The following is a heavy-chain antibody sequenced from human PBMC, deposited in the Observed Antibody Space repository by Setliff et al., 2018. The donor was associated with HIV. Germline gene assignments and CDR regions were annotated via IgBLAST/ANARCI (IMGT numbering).Heavy chain of an antibody. J-gene: IGHJ4*02. CDR1: GYTFTDYY. Sequence: ASVKVSCKASGYTFTDYYIHWARQAPGQGLEWMGWINPNSSDTNYAQKFQGRATMTRDTSISTAYMDLSRLRSDDTAVYYCARRVPPIPSGDLDYWGQGTLVTVSS. D-gene: IGHD4-17*01. CDR3: ARRVPPIPSGDLDY. V-gene: IGHV1-2*02. CDR2: INPNSSDT.